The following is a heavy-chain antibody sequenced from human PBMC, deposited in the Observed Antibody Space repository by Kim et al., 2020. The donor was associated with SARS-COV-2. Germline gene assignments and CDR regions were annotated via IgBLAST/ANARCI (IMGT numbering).Heavy chain of an antibody. V-gene: IGHV3-30*18. Sequence: GGSLRLSCAASGFTFNTYGMHWVRQAPGKGLESVAVISYDGSNKYYADSVKGRFTISRDNSKNTLYLQMNSLRIEDTAVYYCAKSFSGSYFGYDYWGQATLVTVSS. CDR2: ISYDGSNK. D-gene: IGHD1-26*01. CDR1: GFTFNTYG. J-gene: IGHJ4*02. CDR3: AKSFSGSYFGYDY.